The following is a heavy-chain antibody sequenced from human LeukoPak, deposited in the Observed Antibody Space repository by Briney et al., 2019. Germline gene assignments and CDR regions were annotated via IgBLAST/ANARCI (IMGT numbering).Heavy chain of an antibody. D-gene: IGHD3-10*01. CDR2: IYHSGST. CDR3: ARDINYYGSGSSDNWFDP. J-gene: IGHJ5*02. V-gene: IGHV4-34*01. Sequence: PSETLSLTCAVYGGSFSGYYWGWIRQPPGKGLEWIGYIYHSGSTYYNPSLKSRVTISVDRSKNQFSLKLSSVTAADTAVYYCARDINYYGSGSSDNWFDPWGQGTLVTVSS. CDR1: GGSFSGYY.